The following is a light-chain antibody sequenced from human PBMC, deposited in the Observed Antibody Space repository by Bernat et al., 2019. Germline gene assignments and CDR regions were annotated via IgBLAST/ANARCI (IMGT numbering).Light chain of an antibody. CDR1: QSVSSNY. J-gene: IGKJ3*01. CDR3: QQRSNWPGT. Sequence: EIVLTQSPGTLSLSPGERATLSCRASQSVSSNYLAWYQQKPGQAPRLLIYGASSRATGIPDRFSGSGSGTDFTLTISRLEPEDFAVYYCQQRSNWPGTFGTGTKVDIK. V-gene: IGKV3D-20*02. CDR2: GAS.